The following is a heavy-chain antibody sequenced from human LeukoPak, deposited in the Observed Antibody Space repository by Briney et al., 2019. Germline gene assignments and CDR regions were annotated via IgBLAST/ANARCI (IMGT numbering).Heavy chain of an antibody. CDR1: GFTFSNYW. CDR2: INTDGSST. D-gene: IGHD3-22*01. J-gene: IGHJ4*02. CDR3: ARSLLYYYDSSGPEN. V-gene: IGHV3-74*01. Sequence: GGSLRLSCAASGFTFSNYWMHWVRQAPGKGLAWASRINTDGSSTSYADSVKGRFTISRDNAKNTLYLQMNSLRAEDTAVYYCARSLLYYYDSSGPENWGQGSLVTVSS.